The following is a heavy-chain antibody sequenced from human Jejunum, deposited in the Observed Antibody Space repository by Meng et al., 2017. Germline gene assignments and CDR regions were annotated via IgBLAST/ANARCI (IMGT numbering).Heavy chain of an antibody. CDR3: DKRAWLES. CDR1: GFSFSNQS. CDR2: IFDGGGWT. J-gene: IGHJ5*01. V-gene: IGHV3-23*01. Sequence: AESLSLSCAVSGFSFSNQSMSWVRQAPGKGLEWVSVIFDGGGWTSHADSVKGRFTISRDNSKNTLYLQMNSLRVDETAVYYCDKRAWLESWGQGTLVTVSS.